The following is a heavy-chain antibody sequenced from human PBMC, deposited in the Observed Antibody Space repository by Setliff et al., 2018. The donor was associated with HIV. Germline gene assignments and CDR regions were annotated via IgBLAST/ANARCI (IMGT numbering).Heavy chain of an antibody. CDR1: GFGLXXTREX. CDR2: IYGDDXX. V-gene: IGHV2-5*02. CDR3: AHRLHIWDFFDY. J-gene: IGHJ4*02. Sequence: TXXXAGFGLXXTREXXGWIRQHPGKALEWLALIYGDDXXRYRSSXKTRLTXTKDTSKNQVVLTMTNMDPVDTATYFCAHRLHIWDFFDYWGPGTLVTVSS. D-gene: IGHD3-16*01.